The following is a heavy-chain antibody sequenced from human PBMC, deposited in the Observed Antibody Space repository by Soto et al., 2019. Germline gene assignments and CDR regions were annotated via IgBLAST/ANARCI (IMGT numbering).Heavy chain of an antibody. CDR3: ARVGIVHAPKYYFDY. CDR1: GFTFSSYW. Sequence: GGSLRLSCAASGFTFSSYWMHWVRQAPGKGLVWVSRINSDGSSTSYADSVKGRFTISRDNAKNTLYLQMNSLRAEDTAVYYCARVGIVHAPKYYFDYWGQGTLVTVSS. D-gene: IGHD3-16*02. J-gene: IGHJ4*02. V-gene: IGHV3-74*01. CDR2: INSDGSST.